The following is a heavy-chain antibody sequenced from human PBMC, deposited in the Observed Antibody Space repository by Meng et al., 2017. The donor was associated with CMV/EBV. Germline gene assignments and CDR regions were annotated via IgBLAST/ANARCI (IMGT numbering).Heavy chain of an antibody. CDR3: ARESMVRGED. Sequence: VELQVWGGGVVQASEPLALTGAVYGGSFSGYYWSWSRQPPGRGLEWIGEINHSGSTNYNPSRKSRVTISVDTSKNQFSLKLSSVTAADTAVYYCARESMVRGEDWGQGTLVTVSS. CDR2: INHSGST. V-gene: IGHV4-34*01. CDR1: GGSFSGYY. J-gene: IGHJ4*02. D-gene: IGHD3-10*01.